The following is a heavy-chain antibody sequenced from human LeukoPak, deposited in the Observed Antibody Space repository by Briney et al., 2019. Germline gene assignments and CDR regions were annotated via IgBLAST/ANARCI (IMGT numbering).Heavy chain of an antibody. D-gene: IGHD1-26*01. Sequence: GGSLRLSCAASGFTFSDYYMSWIRQAPGKGLEWVSSISSSSSYIYYADSVKGRFTISRDNAKNSLYLQMNSLRAEDTAVYYCARESIVGATKTFDYWGQGTLVTVSS. J-gene: IGHJ4*02. CDR3: ARESIVGATKTFDY. CDR2: ISSSSSYI. CDR1: GFTFSDYY. V-gene: IGHV3-11*06.